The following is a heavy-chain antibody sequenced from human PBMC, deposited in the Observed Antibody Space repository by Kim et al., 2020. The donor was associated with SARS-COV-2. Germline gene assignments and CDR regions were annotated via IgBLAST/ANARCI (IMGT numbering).Heavy chain of an antibody. CDR1: GGSFSGYY. CDR3: ARRNVYAISARLDY. D-gene: IGHD2-8*01. J-gene: IGHJ4*02. Sequence: SETLSLTCAVYGGSFSGYYWSWIRQPPGKGLEWIGEINHSGSTNYNPSLKSRVTISVDTSKNQFSLKLSSVTAADTAVYYCARRNVYAISARLDYWGQGTLVTVSS. V-gene: IGHV4-34*01. CDR2: INHSGST.